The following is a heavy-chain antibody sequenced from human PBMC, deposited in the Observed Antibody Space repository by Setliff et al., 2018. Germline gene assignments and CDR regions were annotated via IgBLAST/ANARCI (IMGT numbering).Heavy chain of an antibody. D-gene: IGHD6-6*01. CDR1: GGSISSSSYY. Sequence: NPSETLSLTCTVSGGSISSSSYYWGWIRQPPGKGLEWIGEINHSGSTNYNPSLKSRVTISVDTSKNQFSLKLSSVTAADTAVYYCAREWGSSSWSSPRYYYYGMDVWGQGTTVTVS. J-gene: IGHJ6*02. V-gene: IGHV4-39*07. CDR2: INHSGST. CDR3: AREWGSSSWSSPRYYYYGMDV.